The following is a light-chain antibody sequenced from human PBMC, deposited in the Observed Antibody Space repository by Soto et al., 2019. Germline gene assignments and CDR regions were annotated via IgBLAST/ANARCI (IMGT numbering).Light chain of an antibody. J-gene: IGLJ2*01. CDR1: SSDVGGYNF. V-gene: IGLV2-8*01. CDR3: SSYAGSNSVV. CDR2: EVT. Sequence: QSALTQPASVSGSPGQSITISCTGTSSDVGGYNFVSWYQQHPGKAPKPLIYEVTKRPSGVPDRFSASKSGNTASLTVSGLQAEDEADYYCSSYAGSNSVVFGGGTKLTVL.